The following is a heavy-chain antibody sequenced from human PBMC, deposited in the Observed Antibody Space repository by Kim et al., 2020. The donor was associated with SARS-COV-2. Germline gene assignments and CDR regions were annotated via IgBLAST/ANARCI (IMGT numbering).Heavy chain of an antibody. Sequence: ASVKVSCKASGYTFTSYYMHWVRQAPGQGLEWMGIINPSGGSTSYAQKFQGRVTMTRDTSTSTVYMELSSLRSEDTAVYYCARDGGGYCGGDCYDGYFDYWGQGTLVTVSS. CDR1: GYTFTSYY. D-gene: IGHD2-21*02. J-gene: IGHJ4*02. CDR2: INPSGGST. V-gene: IGHV1-46*01. CDR3: ARDGGGYCGGDCYDGYFDY.